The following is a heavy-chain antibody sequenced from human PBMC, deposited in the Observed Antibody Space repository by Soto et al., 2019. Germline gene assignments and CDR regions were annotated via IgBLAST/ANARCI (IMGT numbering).Heavy chain of an antibody. J-gene: IGHJ6*02. D-gene: IGHD3-3*01. CDR2: ISAYNGNT. CDR3: ARDSDGNYDFWSGYYSEAPYYYYGMDV. CDR1: GYTFTIYG. Sequence: ASVKVSCKDSGYTFTIYGISCVLQSPLQWLDWMGCISAYNGNTNYAQKLQGRVTMTTDTSTSTAYMELRSLRSDDTAVYYCARDSDGNYDFWSGYYSEAPYYYYGMDVWGQGTTVTVSS. V-gene: IGHV1-18*01.